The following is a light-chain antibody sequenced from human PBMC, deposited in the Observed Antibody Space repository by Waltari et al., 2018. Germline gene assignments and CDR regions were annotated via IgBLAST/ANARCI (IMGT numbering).Light chain of an antibody. V-gene: IGKV1-39*01. CDR3: QQSYSTPRT. Sequence: IQMTHSPPPLSASVGHRVTITCRASQSISSYLNWYQQRPGKAPKLLTYAATSLQSGVPSRFSGSGSGTDFTLTISRLQPEDFATYYCQQSYSTPRTFGQGTKVEIK. CDR2: AAT. CDR1: QSISSY. J-gene: IGKJ1*01.